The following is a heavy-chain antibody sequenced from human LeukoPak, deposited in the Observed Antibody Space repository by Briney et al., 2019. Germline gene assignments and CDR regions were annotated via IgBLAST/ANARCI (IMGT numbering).Heavy chain of an antibody. J-gene: IGHJ4*02. CDR2: IYYSGST. CDR1: GGSISTYY. V-gene: IGHV4-59*01. CDR3: ARVRESGGYYSVYYFDY. Sequence: SETLSLTCTVSGGSISTYYWSWVRQPPGKGLEWIGYIYYSGSTNYNPSLKSRVTISVDTSKNQFSLKLSSVTAADTAVYYCARVRESGGYYSVYYFDYWGQGTLVTVSS. D-gene: IGHD3-22*01.